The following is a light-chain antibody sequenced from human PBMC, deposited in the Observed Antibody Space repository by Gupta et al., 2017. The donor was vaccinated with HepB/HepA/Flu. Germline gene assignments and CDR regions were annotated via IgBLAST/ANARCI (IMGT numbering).Light chain of an antibody. CDR2: QVS. CDR1: SSAVGTYNP. CDR3: CSFGDGGILL. Sequence: HSALIRPASVSGSPGQSITICCTGTSSAVGTYNPVSCYQQYPGNVPIVMIYQVSSRPSGVSDRFSGSKSGNTAFLTISGLQAEDEADYYCCSFGDGGILLFGGGTKLTVL. V-gene: IGLV2-23*01. J-gene: IGLJ2*01.